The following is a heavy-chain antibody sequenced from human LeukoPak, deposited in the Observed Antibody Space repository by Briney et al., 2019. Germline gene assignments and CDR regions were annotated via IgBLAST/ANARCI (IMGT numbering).Heavy chain of an antibody. CDR1: GYSISSGYY. V-gene: IGHV4-38-2*01. CDR3: ASVQVYYYGSGSYHAYYYFDY. D-gene: IGHD3-10*01. J-gene: IGHJ4*02. CDR2: IYHSGST. Sequence: PSETLSLTCAVSGYSISSGYYWGWIRQPPGKGLEWIGSIYHSGSTYYNPSLKSRVTISVDTSKNQFSLKLSSVTAADTAVYYRASVQVYYYGSGSYHAYYYFDYWGQGTLVTVSS.